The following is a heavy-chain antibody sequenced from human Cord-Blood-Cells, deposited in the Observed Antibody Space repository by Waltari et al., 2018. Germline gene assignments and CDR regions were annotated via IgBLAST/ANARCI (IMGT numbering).Heavy chain of an antibody. V-gene: IGHV4-39*01. CDR3: ARRGQYYYDSSGYYYYFDY. CDR2: IYYSGST. D-gene: IGHD3-22*01. Sequence: QLQLQESGPGLVKPSETLSLTCTVSGGSISSSSYYWGWIRQHPGKGLGWIGSIYYSGSTYYNPSLKSRVTISVDTSKNQFSLKLSSVTAADTAVYYCARRGQYYYDSSGYYYYFDYWGQGTLVTVSS. J-gene: IGHJ4*02. CDR1: GGSISSSSYY.